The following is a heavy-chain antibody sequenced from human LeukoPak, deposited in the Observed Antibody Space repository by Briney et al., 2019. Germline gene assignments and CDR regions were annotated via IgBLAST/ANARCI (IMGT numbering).Heavy chain of an antibody. CDR1: NASIATSGYY. D-gene: IGHD2-2*01. J-gene: IGHJ4*02. CDR2: IYYSGTT. Sequence: PSETLSLTCTVSNASIATSGYYWGWIRQPPGKGLEWIGNIYYSGTTNYNPSLKGRVAFFLDTSKNQFSLKLTSVTAADTAVYYCARRQRYPYYFNSWGQGTLVTVSS. V-gene: IGHV4-39*01. CDR3: ARRQRYPYYFNS.